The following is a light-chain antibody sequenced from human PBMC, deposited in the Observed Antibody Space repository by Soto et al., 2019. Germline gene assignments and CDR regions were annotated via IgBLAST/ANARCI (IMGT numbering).Light chain of an antibody. CDR3: LQHNSYPQT. Sequence: DIQRTQSPSSLSAYVGDRVTITCRASQGIRDALGWYQPKPGKAPKRLIYAASSLQSGVPSRFSGSGSGTEFTLTISSLQPEEFATYYCLQHNSYPQTFGQGTKVEIK. J-gene: IGKJ1*01. CDR1: QGIRDA. V-gene: IGKV1-17*01. CDR2: AAS.